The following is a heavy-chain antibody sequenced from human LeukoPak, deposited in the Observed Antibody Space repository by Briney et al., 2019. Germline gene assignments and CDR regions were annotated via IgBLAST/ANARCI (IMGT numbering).Heavy chain of an antibody. V-gene: IGHV1-18*01. J-gene: IGHJ5*02. CDR3: ARGGVVPADNWFDP. CDR1: GYIFVNFG. Sequence: AASVRVSCKTSGYIFVNFGISWVRQAPGQGLEWMGWINTYNGNTDYAQKFQGRVTMTTDTSTNTVYMEMRSLRSDDTAVYYCARGGVVPADNWFDPWGQGTLVTVSS. D-gene: IGHD3-3*01. CDR2: INTYNGNT.